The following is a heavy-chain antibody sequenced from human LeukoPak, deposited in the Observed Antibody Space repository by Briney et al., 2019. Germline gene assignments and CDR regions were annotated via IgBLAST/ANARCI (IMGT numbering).Heavy chain of an antibody. J-gene: IGHJ4*02. CDR2: IYHSGST. V-gene: IGHV4-59*05. Sequence: SETLSLTCTVSGASVSSYYWSWIRQSPGKGLEWIGSIYHSGSTYDNPSLKSRVTISVDTSKNQFSLGLSSVTATDTAVYYCASLPHSMILVWGQGTLVTVSS. CDR1: GASVSSYY. D-gene: IGHD2/OR15-2a*01. CDR3: ASLPHSMILV.